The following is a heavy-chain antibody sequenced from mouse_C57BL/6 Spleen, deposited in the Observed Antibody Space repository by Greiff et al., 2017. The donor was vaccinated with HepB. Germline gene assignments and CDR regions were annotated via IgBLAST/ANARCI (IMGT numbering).Heavy chain of an antibody. CDR1: GFNIKADY. D-gene: IGHD3-2*02. J-gene: IGHJ4*01. CDR2: IDPENGDT. V-gene: IGHV14-4*01. CDR3: TTQATRAMDY. Sequence: EVQLQQSGAELVRPGASVKLSCTASGFNIKADYMHWVKQRPEKGLEWIGWIDPENGDTENASKFQGKATITADTSSNTAYLQLSSLTSEDTAVYYGTTQATRAMDYWGQGTSVTVSS.